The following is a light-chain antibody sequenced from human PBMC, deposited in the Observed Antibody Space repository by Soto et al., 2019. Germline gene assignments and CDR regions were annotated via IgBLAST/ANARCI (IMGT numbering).Light chain of an antibody. CDR2: DAS. J-gene: IGKJ1*01. CDR3: QQYSNWPWT. CDR1: QSVSSN. Sequence: EIVMTQSPATLSLSPGERATLSCRASQSVSSNLAWYRQKPGQAPRLLIYDASNRATGIPARFSGSGSGTDFTLTISSLQPEDFAVYYCQQYSNWPWTFGQGTKVDIK. V-gene: IGKV3-11*01.